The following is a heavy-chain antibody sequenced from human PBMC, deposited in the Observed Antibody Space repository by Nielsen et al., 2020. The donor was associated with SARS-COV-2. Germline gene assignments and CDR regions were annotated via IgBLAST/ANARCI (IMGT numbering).Heavy chain of an antibody. J-gene: IGHJ5*02. V-gene: IGHV1-2*06. Sequence: ASVKVSCKASGYTFTSYAMHWVRQAPGQRLEWMGRINPNSGGTNYAQKFQGRVTMTRDTSISTAYMELSRLRSDDTAVYYCARGLPVVVAATDWFDPWGQGTLVTVSS. CDR2: INPNSGGT. CDR1: GYTFTSYA. D-gene: IGHD2-15*01. CDR3: ARGLPVVVAATDWFDP.